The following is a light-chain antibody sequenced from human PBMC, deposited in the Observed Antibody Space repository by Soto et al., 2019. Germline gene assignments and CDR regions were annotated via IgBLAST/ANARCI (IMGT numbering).Light chain of an antibody. Sequence: QSALTQPASVSGSPGQSITISCTGTSSDIGAYNFVSWYQQHPGKAPKLMLYDVNIRPSGVSNRFSVSKSGNTASLTISGLQAEDEAAYYCTSWTTSTTMIFGGGTKVTVL. V-gene: IGLV2-14*03. J-gene: IGLJ2*01. CDR3: TSWTTSTTMI. CDR2: DVN. CDR1: SSDIGAYNF.